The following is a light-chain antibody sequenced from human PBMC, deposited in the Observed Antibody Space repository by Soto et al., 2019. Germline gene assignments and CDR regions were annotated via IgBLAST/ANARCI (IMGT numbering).Light chain of an antibody. CDR3: SSYTGGSSSLI. CDR2: EGI. V-gene: IGLV2-23*01. Sequence: QSVLTQPASVSGSPGQSITISCTGTSSDIGGYNLVSWYQQHPGKAPKLMIYEGIKRPSGVSHRFSGSKSGNTASLTISGLQAEDEADYYCSSYTGGSSSLIFGGGTKLTVL. CDR1: SSDIGGYNL. J-gene: IGLJ2*01.